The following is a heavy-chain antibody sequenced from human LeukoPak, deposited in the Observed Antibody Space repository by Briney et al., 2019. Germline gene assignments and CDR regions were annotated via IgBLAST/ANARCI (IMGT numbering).Heavy chain of an antibody. D-gene: IGHD3-3*01. J-gene: IGHJ4*02. CDR3: ARDVKDYDFWSGYSYSFDY. V-gene: IGHV3-21*01. CDR1: GFTFSSYS. CDR2: ISSSSSYI. Sequence: GGSLRLSCAASGFTFSSYSMNWVRQAPGKGLEWVSSISSSSSYIYYADSVKGRFTISRDNAKNSLYLQVNSLRAEDTAVYYCARDVKDYDFWSGYSYSFDYWGQGTLVTVSS.